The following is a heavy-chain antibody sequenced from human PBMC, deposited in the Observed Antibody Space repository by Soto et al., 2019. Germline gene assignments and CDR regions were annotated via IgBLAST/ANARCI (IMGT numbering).Heavy chain of an antibody. D-gene: IGHD3-3*01. J-gene: IGHJ6*02. V-gene: IGHV3-30-3*01. CDR3: ARDRRRGWTIFGVVITTLGMDV. CDR1: GFTFSSYA. CDR2: ISYDGSNK. Sequence: QVQLVESGGGVVQPGRSLRLSCAASGFTFSSYAMHWVRQAPGKGLEWVAVISYDGSNKYYADSVKVRFNISRDNSKNQLYLQMNRLRADDTAVYYCARDRRRGWTIFGVVITTLGMDVWGQGTTVTVSS.